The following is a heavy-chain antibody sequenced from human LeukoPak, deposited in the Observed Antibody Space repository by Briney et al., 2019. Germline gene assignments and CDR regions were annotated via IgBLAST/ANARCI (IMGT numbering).Heavy chain of an antibody. CDR1: GGSISSYY. CDR3: ARGPYNDYGGNTLDY. D-gene: IGHD4-23*01. V-gene: IGHV4-59*01. CDR2: IYYSGST. Sequence: SETLSLTCTVSGGSISSYYWSWIRQPPGKGLEWIGYIYYSGSTNYNPSLKSRVTISVDTSKNQFSLKLSSVTAADTAVYYCARGPYNDYGGNTLDYWDQGTLVTVSS. J-gene: IGHJ4*02.